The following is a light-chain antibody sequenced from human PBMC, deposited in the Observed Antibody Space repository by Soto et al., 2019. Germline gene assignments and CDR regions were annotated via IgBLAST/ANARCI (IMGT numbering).Light chain of an antibody. CDR1: QSISSW. V-gene: IGKV3-11*01. CDR2: DAS. J-gene: IGKJ4*01. CDR3: QQRSNRLS. Sequence: TQSPSTLSASVGDRVTITCRASQSISSWLAWYQQKPGQAPRLLIYDASNRATGIPARFSGSGSGTDFTLTISSLEPEDFAVYYCQQRSNRLSFGGGTKVDIK.